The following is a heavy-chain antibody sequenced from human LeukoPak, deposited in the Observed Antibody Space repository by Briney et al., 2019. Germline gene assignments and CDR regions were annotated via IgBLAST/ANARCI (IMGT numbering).Heavy chain of an antibody. CDR3: AKDEAAGTPNFFDS. D-gene: IGHD6-13*01. Sequence: GGSLRLSCAASGFTFSIYTMSWVRQAPGKGLEWVSGISASGGSTYYADSVKGRYTISRDNSKNTLSLQMNSLRADDTAIYYCAKDEAAGTPNFFDSWGQGTLVTVSS. CDR1: GFTFSIYT. V-gene: IGHV3-23*01. J-gene: IGHJ4*02. CDR2: ISASGGST.